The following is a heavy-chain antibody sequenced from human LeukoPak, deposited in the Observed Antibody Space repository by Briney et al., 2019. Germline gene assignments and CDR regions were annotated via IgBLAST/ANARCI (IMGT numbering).Heavy chain of an antibody. Sequence: SETLSLTCTVSGGSISSGSYYWGWIRQPPGKGLEWIGSIYYSGSTYYNPSLKSRVTISVDTSKNQFSLKLSSVTAADTAVYYCTRKPIPSRYSVSYVDYWGQGTLVTVSS. CDR3: TRKPIPSRYSVSYVDY. CDR2: IYYSGST. D-gene: IGHD1-26*01. V-gene: IGHV4-39*01. J-gene: IGHJ4*02. CDR1: GGSISSGSYY.